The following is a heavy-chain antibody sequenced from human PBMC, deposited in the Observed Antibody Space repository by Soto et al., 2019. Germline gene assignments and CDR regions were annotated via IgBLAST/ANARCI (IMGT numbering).Heavy chain of an antibody. D-gene: IGHD3-10*01. CDR2: ISYDGSNK. V-gene: IGHV3-30*18. Sequence: GGSLRLSCVASGFPFSDYGIHWVRQAPGKGLEWVTHISYDGSNKDFADSVKGRFTVSRDNSKNTLNLQMNSLRTEDTAVYYCAKSSQFGSFDIWGQGTMVSVSS. CDR1: GFPFSDYG. CDR3: AKSSQFGSFDI. J-gene: IGHJ3*02.